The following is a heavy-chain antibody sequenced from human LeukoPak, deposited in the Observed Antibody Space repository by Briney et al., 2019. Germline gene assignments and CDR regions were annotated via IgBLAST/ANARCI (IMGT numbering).Heavy chain of an antibody. CDR1: GDSISTYS. Sequence: SETLSLTCTVSGDSISTYSWTWVRQPAGKGLEWIGRFSIRGSTQYNPSLRSRVTMSADTSKNQFSLMVTSLTAADTAVYYFARALYFGELGYYYMDFWGRGTTVTVSS. CDR2: FSIRGST. J-gene: IGHJ6*03. D-gene: IGHD3-10*01. CDR3: ARALYFGELGYYYMDF. V-gene: IGHV4-4*07.